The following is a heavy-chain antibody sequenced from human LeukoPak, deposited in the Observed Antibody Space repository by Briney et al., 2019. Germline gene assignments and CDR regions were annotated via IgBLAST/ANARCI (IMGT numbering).Heavy chain of an antibody. CDR2: ISSSSSYI. V-gene: IGHV3-21*01. Sequence: PGGSLRLSCAASGFTFSSYSMNRVRQAPGKGLEWVSSISSSSSYIYYADSVKGRFTISRDNAKNSLYLQMNSLRAEDTAVYYCARDLYYYDSSGYSGWGQGTLVTVSS. CDR3: ARDLYYYDSSGYSG. CDR1: GFTFSSYS. D-gene: IGHD3-22*01. J-gene: IGHJ4*02.